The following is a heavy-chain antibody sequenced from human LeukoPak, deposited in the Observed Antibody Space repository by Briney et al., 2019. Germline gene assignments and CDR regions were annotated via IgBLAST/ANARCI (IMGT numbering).Heavy chain of an antibody. CDR2: GIPIFGTA. CDR1: GGTFSSYA. CDR3: ARSARDYYYYYMDV. J-gene: IGHJ6*03. V-gene: IGHV1-69*05. Sequence: SSVKVSCKASGGTFSSYAISWGRQGPGQGLEWMGGGIPIFGTANYAQKFQGRVTITTDESTSTAYIELSSLTSDDTDVSYCARSARDYYYYYMDVWGKGTTVTVSS.